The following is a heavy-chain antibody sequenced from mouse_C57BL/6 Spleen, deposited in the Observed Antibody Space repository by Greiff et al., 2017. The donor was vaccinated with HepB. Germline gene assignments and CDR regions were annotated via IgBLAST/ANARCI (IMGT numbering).Heavy chain of an antibody. Sequence: VQLQQPGAELVKPGASVKLSCKASGYTFTSYWMHWVKQRPGQGLEWIGMIHPNSGSTNYNEKFKSKATLTVDKSSSTAYMQLSSLTSEDSAVYYCARSYYGSSYWYFDVWGTVTTVTVSS. J-gene: IGHJ1*03. V-gene: IGHV1-64*01. CDR2: IHPNSGST. D-gene: IGHD1-1*01. CDR1: GYTFTSYW. CDR3: ARSYYGSSYWYFDV.